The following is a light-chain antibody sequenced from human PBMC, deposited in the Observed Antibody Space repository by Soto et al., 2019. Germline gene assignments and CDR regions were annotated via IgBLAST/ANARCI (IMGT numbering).Light chain of an antibody. Sequence: IKLTQSPSSLSAYVGDRVTITCRASQVIRNYLAWYQQKPGKAPNLLIYLASTLQGGVPSRFSGSGSGTDFSLTISSLQPEDVATYYCLQDYTYPCTFGQGTMVDIK. CDR3: LQDYTYPCT. CDR1: QVIRNY. CDR2: LAS. V-gene: IGKV1-6*01. J-gene: IGKJ1*01.